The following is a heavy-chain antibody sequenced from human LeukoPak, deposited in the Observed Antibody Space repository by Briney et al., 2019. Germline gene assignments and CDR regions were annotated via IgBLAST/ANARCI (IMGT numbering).Heavy chain of an antibody. J-gene: IGHJ6*03. CDR1: GGPIISHY. V-gene: IGHV4-59*11. Sequence: SETLSLTCTVSGGPIISHYWTWIRQSPVKGLEWIGDISNGGSTSYNPSLKSRVTISIDTSKNQFSLKLSSVTAADTAVYYCGRDALVGYLSFYYIDVWGKGTTVTVSS. CDR3: GRDALVGYLSFYYIDV. CDR2: ISNGGST. D-gene: IGHD2-15*01.